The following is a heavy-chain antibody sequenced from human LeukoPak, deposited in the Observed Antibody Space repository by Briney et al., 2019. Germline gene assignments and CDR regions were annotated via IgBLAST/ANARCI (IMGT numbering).Heavy chain of an antibody. V-gene: IGHV4-4*09. CDR3: ARLDIVVVPAAIRDGWFDP. Sequence: SETLSPTCTVSGGSISSYYWSWIRQPPGKGLEWIGYIYTSGSTNYNPSLKSRVTISVDTSKNQFSLKLSSVTAADTAVYYCARLDIVVVPAAIRDGWFDPWGQGTLVTVSS. CDR1: GGSISSYY. D-gene: IGHD2-2*02. CDR2: IYTSGST. J-gene: IGHJ5*02.